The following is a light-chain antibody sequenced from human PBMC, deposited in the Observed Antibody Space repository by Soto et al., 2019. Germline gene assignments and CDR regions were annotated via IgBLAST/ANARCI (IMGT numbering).Light chain of an antibody. CDR2: DGS. Sequence: LVLTQSPGTLSLSPGETATLSCRASQSVSNIYLGWYQQKPGQAPRLLIFDGSSRATGIPDRFSGSGSGTEFTLTISSLQPDDFATYYCQQYNSYSWTFGQGTKVDIK. J-gene: IGKJ1*01. V-gene: IGKV3-20*01. CDR3: QQYNSYSWT. CDR1: QSVSNIY.